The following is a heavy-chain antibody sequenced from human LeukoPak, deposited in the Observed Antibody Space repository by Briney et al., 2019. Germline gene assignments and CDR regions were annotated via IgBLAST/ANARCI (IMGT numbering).Heavy chain of an antibody. CDR2: IIPIFGTA. D-gene: IGHD1-14*01. Sequence: GASVKVSCKASGGTFSSYAISWVRQAPGQGLEWMGGIIPIFGTANYAQKFQGRVTITTDEFTSTAYMELSSLRSEDTAVYYCARFRGVITSNNWFDPWGQGTLVTVSS. CDR3: ARFRGVITSNNWFDP. CDR1: GGTFSSYA. V-gene: IGHV1-69*05. J-gene: IGHJ5*02.